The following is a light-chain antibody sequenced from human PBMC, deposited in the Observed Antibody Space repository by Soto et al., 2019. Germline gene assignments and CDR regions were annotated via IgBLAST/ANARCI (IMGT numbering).Light chain of an antibody. Sequence: QSVLTQPPSASGTPGQRVTISCSGSGSNIGRKYVYWYQQLPGTAPKLLIYRNNQRPSGVPDRFSGSKSGTSASLAISGLRSEDEADYYCASWDDSPSGVVFGGGTKLTVL. CDR2: RNN. V-gene: IGLV1-47*01. CDR1: GSNIGRKY. J-gene: IGLJ2*01. CDR3: ASWDDSPSGVV.